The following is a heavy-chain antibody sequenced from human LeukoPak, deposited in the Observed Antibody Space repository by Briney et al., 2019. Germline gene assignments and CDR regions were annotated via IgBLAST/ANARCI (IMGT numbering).Heavy chain of an antibody. Sequence: GGSLRPSCVGSGFTSIAYALTWARQAPGKGLEWVSGISGGGVTTYYADSVKGRLTISRDNSKNTLYLQMNSLRAEDTAVYYCAKAEGYCSGTWCFRWFDWWGQGTLVTVSS. CDR3: AKAEGYCSGTWCFRWFDW. V-gene: IGHV3-23*01. D-gene: IGHD2-15*01. J-gene: IGHJ4*02. CDR2: ISGGGVTT. CDR1: GFTSIAYA.